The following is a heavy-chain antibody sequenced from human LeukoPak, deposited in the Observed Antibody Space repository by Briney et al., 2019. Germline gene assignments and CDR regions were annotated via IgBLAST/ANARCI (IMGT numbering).Heavy chain of an antibody. CDR3: ARGTPNWNDDAFDI. V-gene: IGHV1-2*02. CDR1: GYTFTSYY. CDR2: INPNSGGT. J-gene: IGHJ3*02. Sequence: GASVKVSCKASGYTFTSYYMHWVRQAPGQGLEWMGWINPNSGGTNYAQKFQGRVTMTRDTSISTAYMELSRLRSDDTAVYYCARGTPNWNDDAFDIWGQGTMVTVSS. D-gene: IGHD1-20*01.